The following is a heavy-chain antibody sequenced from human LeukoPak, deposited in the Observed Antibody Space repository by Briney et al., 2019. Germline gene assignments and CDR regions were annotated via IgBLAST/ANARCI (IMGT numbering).Heavy chain of an antibody. CDR3: ASEGVVGAAAHFDY. Sequence: ASVKVSCKASGYTFTSYDINWVRQATGQGLEWMGWMNPNSGNTGYAQKFQGRVTMTRNTSISTAYMELSSLRSEDTAVYYCASEGVVGAAAHFDYWGQGALITVSS. V-gene: IGHV1-8*01. CDR1: GYTFTSYD. J-gene: IGHJ4*02. D-gene: IGHD1-26*01. CDR2: MNPNSGNT.